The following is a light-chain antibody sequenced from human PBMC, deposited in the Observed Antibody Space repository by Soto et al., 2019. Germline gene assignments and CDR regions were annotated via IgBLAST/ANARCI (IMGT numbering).Light chain of an antibody. CDR2: DVS. V-gene: IGLV2-14*01. CDR3: SSYTTSSTHV. Sequence: QSALTQPASVSGSPGQSITISCTGTSSDVGAYDCVSWYQQHPGRAPKLMIYDVSNRPSGVTYRFSGSKSGNTASLTISGLQAEDEADYYSSSYTTSSTHVFGTGTKLTVL. J-gene: IGLJ1*01. CDR1: SSDVGAYDC.